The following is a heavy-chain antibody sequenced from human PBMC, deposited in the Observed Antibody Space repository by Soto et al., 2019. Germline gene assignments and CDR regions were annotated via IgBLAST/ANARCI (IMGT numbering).Heavy chain of an antibody. Sequence: QVQLVQSGGEVKKPGASVKVSCKTSGYTFTTYGISWVRQAPGQGLEWVGWISAYSGKTHYAQKFQGKVNMNTDTSTNTAYLELRSLRSDEKVVYYCARDPYLGDHQYWGQGTLVTVSS. CDR1: GYTFTTYG. D-gene: IGHD3-16*01. CDR3: ARDPYLGDHQY. CDR2: ISAYSGKT. J-gene: IGHJ4*02. V-gene: IGHV1-18*01.